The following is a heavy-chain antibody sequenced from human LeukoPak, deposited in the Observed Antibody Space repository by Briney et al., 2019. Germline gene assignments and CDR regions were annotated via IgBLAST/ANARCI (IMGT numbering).Heavy chain of an antibody. CDR3: AKDLLYYYDSSGSCDY. V-gene: IGHV3-23*01. CDR2: ISGSGGST. J-gene: IGHJ4*02. CDR1: GFTFSSYA. D-gene: IGHD3-22*01. Sequence: PGASLRLSCAASGFTFSSYAMSWVRQAPGKGREWVSAISGSGGSTYYADSVKGRFTISRDNSKNTLYLQMNSLRAEDTAVYYCAKDLLYYYDSSGSCDYWGQGTLVTVSS.